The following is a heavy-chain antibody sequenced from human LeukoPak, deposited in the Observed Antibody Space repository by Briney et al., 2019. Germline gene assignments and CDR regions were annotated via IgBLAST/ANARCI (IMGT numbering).Heavy chain of an antibody. J-gene: IGHJ3*02. D-gene: IGHD3-22*01. V-gene: IGHV3-7*01. CDR3: ARATMIVVVLDAFDI. CDR1: GFTFSSYW. CDR2: IKQDGSEK. Sequence: PGGSLRLSCAASGFTFSSYWMSWVRQAPGKGLEWVANIKQDGSEKYYVDSVKGRFTISRDNAKNALYLQMNSLRAEDTAVYYCARATMIVVVLDAFDIWGQGTMVTVSS.